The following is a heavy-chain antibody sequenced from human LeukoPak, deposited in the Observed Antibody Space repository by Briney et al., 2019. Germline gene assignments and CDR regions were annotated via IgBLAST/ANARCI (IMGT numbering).Heavy chain of an antibody. V-gene: IGHV4-59*12. CDR2: IFYSGST. D-gene: IGHD6-19*01. CDR1: GGSISPYY. Sequence: PSETLSLTCTVSGGSISPYYWSWIRQPPGKRLEWIGYIFYSGSTSFSPSLKSRVTISVDTSKNQFSLNLTSVTAADTAVYYCAAHGLEESSGWYPHYYYGMDVWGQGTTVTVSS. J-gene: IGHJ6*02. CDR3: AAHGLEESSGWYPHYYYGMDV.